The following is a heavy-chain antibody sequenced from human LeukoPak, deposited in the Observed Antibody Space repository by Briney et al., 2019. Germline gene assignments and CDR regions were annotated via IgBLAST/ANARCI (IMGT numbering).Heavy chain of an antibody. CDR3: ARELPRIGGQTDASDI. Sequence: PGGSLRLSCAASGFALSIYSMTWVRQAPGKGLEWVAYISGDSSIINYADSLKGRFTVSRDNARNSLYLQMNSLRAEDTAVYYCARELPRIGGQTDASDIWGQGTMVTVS. CDR1: GFALSIYS. D-gene: IGHD3-16*01. CDR2: ISGDSSII. V-gene: IGHV3-48*01. J-gene: IGHJ3*02.